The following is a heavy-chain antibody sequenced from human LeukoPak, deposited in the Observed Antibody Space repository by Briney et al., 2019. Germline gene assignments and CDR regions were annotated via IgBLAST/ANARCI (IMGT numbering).Heavy chain of an antibody. CDR2: ISWNSGSI. D-gene: IGHD6-19*01. V-gene: IGHV3-9*01. CDR3: AKGEKKWLARQPNY. CDR1: GFTFDDYA. J-gene: IGHJ4*02. Sequence: QAGGSLRLSCAASGFTFDDYAMHWVRHAPGKGLEWVSGISWNSGSIGYADSVKGRFTISRDNAKNSLYLQMNSLRAEDTALYYCAKGEKKWLARQPNYWGQGTLVTVSS.